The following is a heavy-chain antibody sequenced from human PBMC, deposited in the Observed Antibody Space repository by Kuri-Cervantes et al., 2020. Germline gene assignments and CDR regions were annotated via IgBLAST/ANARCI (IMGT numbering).Heavy chain of an antibody. V-gene: IGHV3-30*04. Sequence: GESLKIFCAASGFTFSSYAMHWVRQAPGKGLEWVAVISYDGSNKYYADSVKGRFTISRDNSKNTLYLQMNSLRAEDTAVYYCAKVGFWSGYYGMDVWGQGTTVTVSS. D-gene: IGHD3-3*01. CDR2: ISYDGSNK. CDR1: GFTFSSYA. J-gene: IGHJ6*02. CDR3: AKVGFWSGYYGMDV.